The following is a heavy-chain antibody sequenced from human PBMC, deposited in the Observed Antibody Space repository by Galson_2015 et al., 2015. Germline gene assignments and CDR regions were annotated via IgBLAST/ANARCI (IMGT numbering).Heavy chain of an antibody. CDR2: LNPSGGST. Sequence: SVKVSCKASGYTFSGYYMHWVRQAPGQGLEWMGILNPSGGSTTYAQNFQGRVTMTMDTSTSTLYLELSSLRSEDTAVYYCVRSPQWLVLHYFDYWGQGTLVTVSS. CDR1: GYTFSGYY. CDR3: VRSPQWLVLHYFDY. D-gene: IGHD6-19*01. J-gene: IGHJ4*02. V-gene: IGHV1-46*01.